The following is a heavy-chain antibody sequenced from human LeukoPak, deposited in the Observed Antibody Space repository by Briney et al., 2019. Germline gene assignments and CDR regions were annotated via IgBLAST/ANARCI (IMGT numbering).Heavy chain of an antibody. Sequence: LAGGSLRLSCAASEFTISSYGMHWVRQAPGKGLEWVAVIWYDGSNKYYADSVKGRFTISRDNSKNTLYLQMNSLRAEDTAVYYCAREMRYLRYFDWLVWFDPWGHGTLVTVSS. V-gene: IGHV3-33*01. CDR2: IWYDGSNK. CDR3: AREMRYLRYFDWLVWFDP. J-gene: IGHJ5*02. D-gene: IGHD3-9*01. CDR1: EFTISSYG.